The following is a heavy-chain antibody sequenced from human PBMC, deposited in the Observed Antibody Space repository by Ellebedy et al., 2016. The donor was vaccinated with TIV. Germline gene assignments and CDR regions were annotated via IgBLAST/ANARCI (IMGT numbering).Heavy chain of an antibody. CDR1: GGSISSYY. D-gene: IGHD5-12*01. CDR3: AREPGYESFIDY. CDR2: IYYSGST. J-gene: IGHJ4*02. V-gene: IGHV4-59*01. Sequence: SETLSLTXTVSGGSISSYYWSWIRQPPGKGLEWIGYIYYSGSTNYNPSLKSRVTISVDTSKNQFSLKLSSVTAADTAVYYCAREPGYESFIDYWGQGTLVTVSS.